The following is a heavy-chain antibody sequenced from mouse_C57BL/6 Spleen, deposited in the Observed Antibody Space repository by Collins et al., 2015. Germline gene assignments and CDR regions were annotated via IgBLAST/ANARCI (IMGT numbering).Heavy chain of an antibody. CDR2: ISNRGATT. D-gene: IGHD1-1*01. Sequence: EVKLVESGGGLVQPGGSLKLSCAASGFTFNDYTMSWVRQTPEKRLEWVAYISNRGATTYYPDTVKGRFTISRDNAKNTLYLQMSSLKSEDTAMYYCARPFYYGSSWYFGVWGAGTTVTVSS. J-gene: IGHJ1*01. CDR3: ARPFYYGSSWYFGV. CDR1: GFTFNDYT. V-gene: IGHV5-12-2*01.